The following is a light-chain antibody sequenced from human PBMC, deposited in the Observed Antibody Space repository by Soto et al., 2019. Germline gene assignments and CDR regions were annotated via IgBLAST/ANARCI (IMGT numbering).Light chain of an antibody. CDR1: QSVSRS. CDR3: QQRGNGIT. V-gene: IGKV3-11*01. J-gene: IGKJ5*01. Sequence: EIMLTQSPATLSLSPGERATLSCRASQSVSRSLAWYQHKPDQPPSLLIYDASNRATGIPARFSGSGSGTDFTLTISRLEPEDFAVYYCQQRGNGITFGQGTRLEIK. CDR2: DAS.